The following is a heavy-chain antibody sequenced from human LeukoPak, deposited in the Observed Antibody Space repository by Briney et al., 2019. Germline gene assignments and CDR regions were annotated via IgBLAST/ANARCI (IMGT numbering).Heavy chain of an antibody. CDR2: ITPTFGTA. D-gene: IGHD2-15*01. CDR1: GGTFSSYA. CDR3: ARDFSRYCSGGSCYSDMGY. J-gene: IGHJ4*02. V-gene: IGHV1-69*05. Sequence: SVKVSCKASGGTFSSYAISWVRQAPGQGLEWMGGITPTFGTANYAQKFQGRVTITTDESTSTAYMELSSLRSEDTAVYYCARDFSRYCSGGSCYSDMGYWGQGTLVTVSS.